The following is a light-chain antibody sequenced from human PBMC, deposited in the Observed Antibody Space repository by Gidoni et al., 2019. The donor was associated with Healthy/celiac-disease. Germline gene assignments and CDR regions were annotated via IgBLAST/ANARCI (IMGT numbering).Light chain of an antibody. CDR2: AAS. J-gene: IGKJ4*01. CDR3: QQYYSYPLT. V-gene: IGKV1-8*01. Sequence: AIRLTQSPSSFSASTGARVTITCRASQGISSYLAWYQQKPGKAPKLLIYAASTLQSGVPSRFSGSGSGTDFTLTISCLQSEDFATYYCQQYYSYPLTFGGGTKVEIK. CDR1: QGISSY.